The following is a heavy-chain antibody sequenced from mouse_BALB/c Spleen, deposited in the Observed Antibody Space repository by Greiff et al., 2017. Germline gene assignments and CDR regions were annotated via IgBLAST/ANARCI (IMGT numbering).Heavy chain of an antibody. CDR3: AREGRYPFAY. CDR1: GFTFGSYG. Sequence: DVQLVESGGGLVQPGGSLKLSCAASGFTFGSYGMSWVRQTPDKRLELVATINSNGGSTYYPDSVKGRFTISRDNAKNTLYLQMSSLKSEDTAMYYCAREGRYPFAYWGQGTLVTVSA. D-gene: IGHD2-14*01. CDR2: INSNGGST. J-gene: IGHJ3*01. V-gene: IGHV5-6-3*01.